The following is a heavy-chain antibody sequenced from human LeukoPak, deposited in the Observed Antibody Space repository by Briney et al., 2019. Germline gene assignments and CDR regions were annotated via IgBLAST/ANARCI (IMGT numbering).Heavy chain of an antibody. D-gene: IGHD6-19*01. J-gene: IGHJ4*02. CDR3: ARHQLAVAATFDY. Sequence: GESLRLSGAASGFLFSSYRMNWVRQAPGKGLEWVAKINQDGSEKYHVDSVKGRFTISRDNAKNSLYLQMNSLRAEDTAVYYCARHQLAVAATFDYWGQGTLVTVSS. CDR2: INQDGSEK. V-gene: IGHV3-7*05. CDR1: GFLFSSYR.